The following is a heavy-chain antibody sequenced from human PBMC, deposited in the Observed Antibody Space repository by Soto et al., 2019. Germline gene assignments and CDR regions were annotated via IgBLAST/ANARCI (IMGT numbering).Heavy chain of an antibody. Sequence: SETLSLTCAVYGGSFSGYYWSWIRQPPGKGLEWIGEINHSGSTNYNPSLKSRVTISVDTSKNQFSLKLSSVTAADTAVYYCWAGYYYYYYIDVWGKGTTVTVSS. CDR1: GGSFSGYY. CDR2: INHSGST. CDR3: WAGYYYYYYIDV. V-gene: IGHV4-34*01. J-gene: IGHJ6*03.